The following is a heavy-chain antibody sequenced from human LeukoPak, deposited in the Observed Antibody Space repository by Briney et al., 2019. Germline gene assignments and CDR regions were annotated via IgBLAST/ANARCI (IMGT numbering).Heavy chain of an antibody. Sequence: GGSLRLSCAASGFTFSDHYMDWVRQAPAEGLEWVGRIRNKVNSYITEYAASVTGRFTISRDDSKNILYLQMNSLRSEDSAVYYYVRVAPVIGSRYFDSWGQGALVTVSS. V-gene: IGHV3-72*01. CDR1: GFTFSDHY. CDR3: VRVAPVIGSRYFDS. D-gene: IGHD2-2*01. J-gene: IGHJ4*02. CDR2: IRNKVNSYIT.